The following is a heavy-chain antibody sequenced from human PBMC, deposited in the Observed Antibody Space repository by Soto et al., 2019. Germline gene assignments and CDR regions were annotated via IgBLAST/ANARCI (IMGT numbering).Heavy chain of an antibody. V-gene: IGHV4-31*03. CDR3: ARGVNMVRGVIHPPYFDY. D-gene: IGHD3-10*01. Sequence: QVQLQESGPGLVKPSQTLSLTCTVSGGSISSGGYDWSWIRQHPGKGLAWIGYIYYSGSTHYKPSPKCRVNLSGDTSKNPVSLKLSSLTAADTAVYYCARGVNMVRGVIHPPYFDYWGQGTLVTVSS. CDR1: GGSISSGGYD. CDR2: IYYSGST. J-gene: IGHJ4*02.